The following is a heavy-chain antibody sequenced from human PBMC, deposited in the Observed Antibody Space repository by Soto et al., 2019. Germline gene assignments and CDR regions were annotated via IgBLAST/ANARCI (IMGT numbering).Heavy chain of an antibody. Sequence: GGSLRLSCAASGFTFSSYEMNWVRQAPGKGLEWVSYISSSGSTIYYADSVKGRFTISRDNAKNSLYLQMNSLRAEDTAVYYCARDFLPDSSSSGDAEDAFDIWGQGTMVTVSS. CDR1: GFTFSSYE. CDR3: ARDFLPDSSSSGDAEDAFDI. D-gene: IGHD6-6*01. J-gene: IGHJ3*02. V-gene: IGHV3-48*03. CDR2: ISSSGSTI.